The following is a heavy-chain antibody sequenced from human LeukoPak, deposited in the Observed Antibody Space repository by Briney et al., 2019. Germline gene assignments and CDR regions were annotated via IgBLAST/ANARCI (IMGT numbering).Heavy chain of an antibody. V-gene: IGHV1-69*05. CDR3: ARGDDCSGGSCYQRPFDY. D-gene: IGHD2-15*01. CDR2: IIPIFGTA. J-gene: IGHJ4*02. CDR1: GGTFISYA. Sequence: VASVKVSCKASGGTFISYAISWVRQAPGQGLEWMGRIIPIFGTANYAQKFQGRVTITTDESTSTAYMELSSLRSEDTAVYYCARGDDCSGGSCYQRPFDYWGQGTLVTVSS.